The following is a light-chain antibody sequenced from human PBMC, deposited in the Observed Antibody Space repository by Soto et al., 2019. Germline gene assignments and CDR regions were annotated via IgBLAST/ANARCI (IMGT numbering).Light chain of an antibody. CDR1: QGISNY. Sequence: DIQMTQSPSSLSASVGDRVTITCRASQGISNYLAWYQQKPGKVPKLLIYAASTLQSGVPSRFSGSGSGTDFTLIISSLQPEDVATYYCQKYNSVPWTFGQGTKVEIK. V-gene: IGKV1-27*01. CDR3: QKYNSVPWT. J-gene: IGKJ1*01. CDR2: AAS.